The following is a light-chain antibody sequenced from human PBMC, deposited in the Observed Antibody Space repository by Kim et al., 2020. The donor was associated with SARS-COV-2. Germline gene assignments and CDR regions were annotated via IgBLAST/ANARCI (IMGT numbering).Light chain of an antibody. Sequence: EIVLTQSPGTLSLSPGERATLSCRASQSVSSSYLAWYQQKPGQAPRLLIYGVSSRATGIPDRFSGSGSGTDFTLTISRLEPEDFAVYYCQQRSNWTPVYTFGQGTKLEI. CDR1: QSVSSSY. CDR2: GVS. V-gene: IGKV3D-20*02. CDR3: QQRSNWTPVYT. J-gene: IGKJ2*01.